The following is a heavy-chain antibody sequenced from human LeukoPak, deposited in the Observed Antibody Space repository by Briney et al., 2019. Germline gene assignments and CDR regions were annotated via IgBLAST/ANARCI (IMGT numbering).Heavy chain of an antibody. CDR3: AGELRFLEWLSDPHYYYYYGMDV. V-gene: IGHV4-59*08. Sequence: PSETLSLTCTVSGGSISSYYWSWIRQPPGKGLEWIGYIYYSGSTNYNPSLKSRVTISVDTSKNQFSLKLSSVAAADTAVYYCAGELRFLEWLSDPHYYYYYGMDVWGQGTTVTVSS. CDR2: IYYSGST. D-gene: IGHD3-3*01. CDR1: GGSISSYY. J-gene: IGHJ6*02.